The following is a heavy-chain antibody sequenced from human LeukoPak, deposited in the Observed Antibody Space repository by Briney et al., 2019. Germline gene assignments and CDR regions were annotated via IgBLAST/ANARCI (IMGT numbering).Heavy chain of an antibody. CDR3: ARVSVTMIVVHDAFDI. CDR2: ISGSGGST. D-gene: IGHD3-22*01. V-gene: IGHV3-23*01. J-gene: IGHJ3*02. CDR1: GFTLSSYA. Sequence: PGGSLRLSCAASGFTLSSYAMSWVRQAPGKGLEWVSAISGSGGSTYYADSVKGRFTISRDNSKNTLYLQMNSLRAEDTAVYYCARVSVTMIVVHDAFDIWGQGTMVTVSS.